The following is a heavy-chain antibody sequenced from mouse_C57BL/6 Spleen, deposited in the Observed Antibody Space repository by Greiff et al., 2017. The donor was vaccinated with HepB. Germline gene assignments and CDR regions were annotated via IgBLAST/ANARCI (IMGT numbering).Heavy chain of an antibody. Sequence: QVQLKESGPELVKPGASVKISCKASGYAFSSSWMNWVKQRPGKGLEWIGRIYPGDGDTNYNGKFKGKATLTADKSSSTAYMQLSSLTSEDSAVYFCARTPLYYGYDLDYWGKGTTLTVSS. CDR2: IYPGDGDT. CDR1: GYAFSSSW. CDR3: ARTPLYYGYDLDY. V-gene: IGHV1-82*01. D-gene: IGHD2-2*01. J-gene: IGHJ2*01.